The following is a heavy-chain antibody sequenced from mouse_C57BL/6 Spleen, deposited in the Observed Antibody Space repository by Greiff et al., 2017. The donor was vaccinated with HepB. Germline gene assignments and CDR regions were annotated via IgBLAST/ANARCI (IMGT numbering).Heavy chain of an antibody. CDR1: GYTFTDYE. CDR2: IDPETGGT. J-gene: IGHJ3*01. D-gene: IGHD1-1*01. Sequence: QVQLQQSGAELVRPGASVTLSCKASGYTFTDYEMHWVKQTPVHGLEWIGAIDPETGGTAYNQKFKGKAILTADKSSSTAYMELRSLTSEDSAVYYCTRPRYWAYWGQGTLVTVSA. V-gene: IGHV1-15*01. CDR3: TRPRYWAY.